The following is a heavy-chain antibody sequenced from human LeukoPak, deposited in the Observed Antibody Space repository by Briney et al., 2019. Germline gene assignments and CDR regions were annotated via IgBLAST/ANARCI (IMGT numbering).Heavy chain of an antibody. J-gene: IGHJ4*02. D-gene: IGHD5-24*01. CDR1: GGSISSSSYY. Sequence: SETLSLTCTVSGGSISSSSYYWGWIRQPPGKGLEWIGSIYYSGSTYYNPSLKSRVTISVDTSKNQFSLKLSSVTAADTAVYYCARLRRDGYNLNFDYWGQGTLVTVSS. CDR3: ARLRRDGYNLNFDY. CDR2: IYYSGST. V-gene: IGHV4-39*07.